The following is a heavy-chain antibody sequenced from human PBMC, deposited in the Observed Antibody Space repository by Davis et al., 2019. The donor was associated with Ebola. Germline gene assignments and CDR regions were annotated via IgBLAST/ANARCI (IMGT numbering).Heavy chain of an antibody. CDR1: GFTFSSYS. J-gene: IGHJ6*02. D-gene: IGHD2-2*01. V-gene: IGHV3-21*01. CDR2: ISSSSSYI. Sequence: GDSLKISCAASGFTFSSYSMNWVRQAPGKVLEWVLSISSSSSYIYFADSVRGRLTISRDNSKNTLYLQMNSRRAEDTAVYYCARARGGYCSSTSCYEPYYYGMDVWGQGTTVTVSS. CDR3: ARARGGYCSSTSCYEPYYYGMDV.